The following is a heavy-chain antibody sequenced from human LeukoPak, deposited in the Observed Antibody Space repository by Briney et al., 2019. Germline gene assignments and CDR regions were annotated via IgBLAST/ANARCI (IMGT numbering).Heavy chain of an antibody. J-gene: IGHJ6*03. Sequence: GGSLRLSCTVSGFTVSSNSMSWVRQAPGKGLEWVSYITDSGSTIYYADSVKGRFTISRDNAKNSLFLQMNSLRAEDTAVYYCARGEVVTASLPDYFYYYMDVWGKGTTVTISS. D-gene: IGHD2-21*02. CDR1: GFTVSSNS. CDR2: ITDSGSTI. V-gene: IGHV3-11*04. CDR3: ARGEVVTASLPDYFYYYMDV.